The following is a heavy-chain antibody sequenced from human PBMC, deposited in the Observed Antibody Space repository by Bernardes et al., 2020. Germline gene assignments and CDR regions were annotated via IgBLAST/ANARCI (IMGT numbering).Heavy chain of an antibody. CDR3: AKGFLSRDSSGDY. CDR2: ISGGGGGST. CDR1: GFTFSSYA. J-gene: IGHJ4*02. V-gene: IGHV3-23*01. D-gene: IGHD1-26*01. Sequence: GSLRLSCAASGFTFSSYAMTWVRLAPGKGLEWVSAISGGGGGSTFYADSVKGRFTISRDNSKNTLYLQMNSLRAEDTAVYYCAKGFLSRDSSGDYWGQGTLVTVSS.